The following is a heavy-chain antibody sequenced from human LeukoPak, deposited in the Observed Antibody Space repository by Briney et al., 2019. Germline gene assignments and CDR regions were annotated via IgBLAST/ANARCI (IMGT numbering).Heavy chain of an antibody. CDR1: GYTFTSYG. V-gene: IGHV1-18*01. J-gene: IGHJ3*02. CDR3: AREMGVIDFWSGYLSLDI. CDR2: ISAYNGNT. Sequence: GASVKVSCKASGYTFTSYGISWVRQAPGQGLEWMGWISAYNGNTNYAQKLQGRVTMTTDTSTSTAYMELRSLRSDDTAVYYCAREMGVIDFWSGYLSLDIWGQGTMVTVSS. D-gene: IGHD3-3*01.